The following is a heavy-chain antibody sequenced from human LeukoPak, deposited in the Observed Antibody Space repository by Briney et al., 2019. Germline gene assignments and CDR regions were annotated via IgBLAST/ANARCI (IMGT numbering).Heavy chain of an antibody. CDR2: ISWNSGSI. Sequence: PGGSLRLSCAASGFTFDDYAMHWVRQAPGKGLEWVSGISWNSGSIGYADSVKGRFTISRDNAKNSLYLQMNSLRAEDTALYYCAKDQTTHVSNYFDYWGQGTLVTVSS. CDR3: AKDQTTHVSNYFDY. D-gene: IGHD4-11*01. J-gene: IGHJ4*02. CDR1: GFTFDDYA. V-gene: IGHV3-9*01.